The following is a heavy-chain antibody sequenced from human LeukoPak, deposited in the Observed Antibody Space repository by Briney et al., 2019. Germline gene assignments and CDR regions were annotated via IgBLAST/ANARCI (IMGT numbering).Heavy chain of an antibody. CDR3: ARDAGVYYYDSSGYSNYFQH. J-gene: IGHJ1*01. V-gene: IGHV3-30*02. D-gene: IGHD3-22*01. CDR1: GFTFSSYG. Sequence: PGGSLRLSCAASGFTFSSYGMHWVRQAPGKGLEWVAFIRYDGSNKYYADSVKGRLTISRDNSKNTLYLQMNSLRAEDTAVYYCARDAGVYYYDSSGYSNYFQHWGQGTLVTVSS. CDR2: IRYDGSNK.